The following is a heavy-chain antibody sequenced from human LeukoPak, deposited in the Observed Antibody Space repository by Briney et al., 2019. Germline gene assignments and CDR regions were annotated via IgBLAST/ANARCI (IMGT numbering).Heavy chain of an antibody. CDR3: ATLYDFWSGSTRKYYFDY. Sequence: GGSLRLSCAASGFTFSGYAMSWVRQAPGKGLEWVSAISGSGGSTYYADSVKGRFTISRDNSKNTLYLQMNSLRAEDTAVYYCATLYDFWSGSTRKYYFDYWGQGTLVTVSS. D-gene: IGHD3-3*01. J-gene: IGHJ4*02. CDR1: GFTFSGYA. CDR2: ISGSGGST. V-gene: IGHV3-23*01.